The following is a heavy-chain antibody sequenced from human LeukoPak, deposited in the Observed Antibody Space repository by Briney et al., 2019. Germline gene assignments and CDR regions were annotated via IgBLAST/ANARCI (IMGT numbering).Heavy chain of an antibody. V-gene: IGHV4-4*07. Sequence: SETLSLTCTVSGGSISSYYWSWVRQPAGKGLEWIGRIYTSGTTNYNPSLKSRVTMSVDTSKNQFSLKLSTVTAADTAVYYCARDDFWSGYYDYWGQGTLVTVSS. J-gene: IGHJ4*02. D-gene: IGHD3-3*01. CDR1: GGSISSYY. CDR3: ARDDFWSGYYDY. CDR2: IYTSGTT.